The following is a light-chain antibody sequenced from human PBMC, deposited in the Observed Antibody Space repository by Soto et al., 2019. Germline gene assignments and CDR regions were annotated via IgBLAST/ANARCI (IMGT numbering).Light chain of an antibody. CDR1: RSDVGGYNY. CDR3: SSYAGANSVV. Sequence: QSALTQPPSASGSPGQSVTISCTGMRSDVGGYNYVSWYQQHPGKAPKLMIYEVSKRPSGVPDRFSGSKSGNTASLTVSGLQAEYEADYYCSSYAGANSVVFGGGTKVTVL. V-gene: IGLV2-8*01. J-gene: IGLJ2*01. CDR2: EVS.